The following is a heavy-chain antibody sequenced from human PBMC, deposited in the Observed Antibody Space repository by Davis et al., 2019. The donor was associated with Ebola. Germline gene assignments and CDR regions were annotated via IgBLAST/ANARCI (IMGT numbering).Heavy chain of an antibody. D-gene: IGHD4-23*01. Sequence: GESLKISCAASGFTFSDYYMSWIRQAPGKGLEWVSYISSSGSTIYYADSVKGRFTISRDNSKNTLYLQMNSLRAEDTAVYYCARSEAVVTPDWYFDLWGRGTLVTVSS. V-gene: IGHV3-11*04. J-gene: IGHJ2*01. CDR2: ISSSGSTI. CDR1: GFTFSDYY. CDR3: ARSEAVVTPDWYFDL.